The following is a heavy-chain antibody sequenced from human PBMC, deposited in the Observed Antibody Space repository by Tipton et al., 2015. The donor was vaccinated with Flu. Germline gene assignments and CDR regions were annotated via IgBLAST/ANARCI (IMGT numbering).Heavy chain of an antibody. Sequence: SLRLSCAASGFTFSSYAMSWVRQAPGKGLKWVSAISGSGGSTYYADSVKGRFTISRDNSKNTLYLQMNSLRTEDTAVYYCAREVPYSSGWYPPRAFDIWGQGTMVTVSS. V-gene: IGHV3-23*01. J-gene: IGHJ3*02. CDR3: AREVPYSSGWYPPRAFDI. CDR2: ISGSGGST. CDR1: GFTFSSYA. D-gene: IGHD6-19*01.